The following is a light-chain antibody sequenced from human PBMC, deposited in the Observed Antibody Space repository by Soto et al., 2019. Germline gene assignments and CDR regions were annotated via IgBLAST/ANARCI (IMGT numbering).Light chain of an antibody. CDR2: GPS. J-gene: IGKJ1*01. CDR1: QSVSSSY. V-gene: IGKV3-20*01. Sequence: EIVLTQSPGTLSLSPGERATLSCRASQSVSSSYLAWYQQKPGQAPRLLIYGPSSRATGIPDRFSGSGSGTDFTLTISRLEPEDFAVYYCQQYGGSPTFGQGTKVDIK. CDR3: QQYGGSPT.